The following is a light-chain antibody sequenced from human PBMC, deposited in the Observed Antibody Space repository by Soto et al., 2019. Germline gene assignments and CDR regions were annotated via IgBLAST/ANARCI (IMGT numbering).Light chain of an antibody. V-gene: IGKV3-15*01. J-gene: IGKJ4*01. Sequence: EMVMTQSPATLSVSPGERATLSCRASQSVSSNLAWYQQKPGQAPRLLIYGASTRATGIPARFSGSGSGTEFTLTISSLQSEDVAVYYCQQYNKWPPAGTFGGGTKVEIK. CDR1: QSVSSN. CDR2: GAS. CDR3: QQYNKWPPAGT.